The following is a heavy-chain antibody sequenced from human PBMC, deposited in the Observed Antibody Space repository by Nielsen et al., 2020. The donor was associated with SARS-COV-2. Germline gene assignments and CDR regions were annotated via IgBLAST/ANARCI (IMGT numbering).Heavy chain of an antibody. CDR2: IYYSGST. Sequence: SETLSLTCTVSGGSISSYYWSWIRQPPGKGLEWIGYIYYSGSTNYNPSLKSRVTISVDTSKNQFSLKLSSVTAADTAVYYCARDGRALVGDDYGDYVGYYYYMDVWGKGTTVTVSS. CDR1: GGSISSYY. V-gene: IGHV4-59*01. D-gene: IGHD4-17*01. J-gene: IGHJ6*03. CDR3: ARDGRALVGDDYGDYVGYYYYMDV.